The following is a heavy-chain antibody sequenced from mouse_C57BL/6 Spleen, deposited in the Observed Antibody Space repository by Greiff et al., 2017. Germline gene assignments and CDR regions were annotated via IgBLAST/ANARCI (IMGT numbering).Heavy chain of an antibody. CDR2: IDPSDSET. J-gene: IGHJ3*01. V-gene: IGHV1-52*01. D-gene: IGHD2-3*01. Sequence: VQLQQPGAELVRPGSSVKLSCKASGYTFTSSWMHWVKQRPIQGLEWIGNIDPSDSETHYNQKFKDKATLTVDKSSSTAYMQLSSLTSEDSAVYYCARNDGYGAYWGQGTLVTVSA. CDR3: ARNDGYGAY. CDR1: GYTFTSSW.